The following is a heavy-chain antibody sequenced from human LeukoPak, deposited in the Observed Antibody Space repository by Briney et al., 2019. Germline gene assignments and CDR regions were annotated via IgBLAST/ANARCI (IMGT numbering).Heavy chain of an antibody. D-gene: IGHD1-7*01. V-gene: IGHV3-23*05. Sequence: GGSLRLSCSASGFTFGDHAMSWVRQAPGKGLEWVSSIEGTGSDTYYADSVKGRFTVSRDNSKATLYLQLDSVRSEDTAVYFCVRDAIPRNSLWDYYDYWGQGTLVTVSP. CDR3: VRDAIPRNSLWDYYDY. CDR1: GFTFGDHA. J-gene: IGHJ4*02. CDR2: IEGTGSDT.